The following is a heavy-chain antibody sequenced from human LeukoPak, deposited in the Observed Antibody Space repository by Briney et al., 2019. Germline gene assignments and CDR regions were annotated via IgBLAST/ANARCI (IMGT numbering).Heavy chain of an antibody. CDR2: IIPIFGTA. D-gene: IGHD3-9*01. Sequence: ASVKVSCKASGGTFSSYAISWVRQAPGQGLEWMGGIIPIFGTANYAQKFQGRVTITADKSTSTAYMELSSLRSEDTAVYYCSLHRYREYYDILTGYYDLDYWGQGTLVTVSS. CDR1: GGTFSSYA. CDR3: SLHRYREYYDILTGYYDLDY. J-gene: IGHJ4*02. V-gene: IGHV1-69*06.